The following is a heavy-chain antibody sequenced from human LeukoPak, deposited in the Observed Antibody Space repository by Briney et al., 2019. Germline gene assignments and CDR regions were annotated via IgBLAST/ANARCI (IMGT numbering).Heavy chain of an antibody. V-gene: IGHV1-69*13. Sequence: SVKVSCKASGGTFSSYAISWVRQAPGQGLEWMGGIIPIFGKANYAQKFQGRVTITADESTSTAYMELSSLRSEDTAVYYCARGDAAAGPTAYWGQGTLVTVSS. J-gene: IGHJ4*02. CDR2: IIPIFGKA. CDR3: ARGDAAAGPTAY. CDR1: GGTFSSYA. D-gene: IGHD6-13*01.